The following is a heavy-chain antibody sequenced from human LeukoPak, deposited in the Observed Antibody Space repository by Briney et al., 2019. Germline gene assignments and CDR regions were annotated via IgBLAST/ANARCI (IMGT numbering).Heavy chain of an antibody. Sequence: SVKVSCKASGGTFSSYAISWVRQAPGQGLEWMGGIIPIFGTANYAQKFQGRVTITADESTSTAYMELSSLRSEDTAVYYCARRPIQGYYYDSNWWYFDYWGQGTLVTVSS. D-gene: IGHD3-22*01. CDR3: ARRPIQGYYYDSNWWYFDY. CDR2: IIPIFGTA. J-gene: IGHJ4*02. CDR1: GGTFSSYA. V-gene: IGHV1-69*13.